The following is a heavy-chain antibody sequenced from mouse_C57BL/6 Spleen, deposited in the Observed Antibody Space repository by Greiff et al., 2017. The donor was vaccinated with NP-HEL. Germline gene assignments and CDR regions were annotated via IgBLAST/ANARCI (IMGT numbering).Heavy chain of an antibody. CDR2: INPNNGGT. V-gene: IGHV1-18*01. J-gene: IGHJ1*03. CDR1: GYTFTDYN. D-gene: IGHD2-4*01. Sequence: QLQQSGPELVKPGASVKIPCKASGYTFTDYNMDWVKQSHGKSLEWIGDINPNNGGTIYNQKFKGKATLTVDKSSSTAYMELRSLTSEDTAVYYCARSRYDYDGYFDVWGTGTTVTVSS. CDR3: ARSRYDYDGYFDV.